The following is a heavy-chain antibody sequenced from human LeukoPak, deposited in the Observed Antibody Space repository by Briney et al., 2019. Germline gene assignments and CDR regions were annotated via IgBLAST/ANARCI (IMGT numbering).Heavy chain of an antibody. CDR2: IRYDGSNK. Sequence: GGSLRLSCAASGFTFSSYGMHWVRQAPDKGLEWVAFIRYDGSNKYYADSVKGRFTISRDNSKNTLYLQVNSLRAEDTAVYYCAPLSLGSSRLFDYWGQGTLVTVSS. J-gene: IGHJ4*02. V-gene: IGHV3-30*02. D-gene: IGHD6-13*01. CDR1: GFTFSSYG. CDR3: APLSLGSSRLFDY.